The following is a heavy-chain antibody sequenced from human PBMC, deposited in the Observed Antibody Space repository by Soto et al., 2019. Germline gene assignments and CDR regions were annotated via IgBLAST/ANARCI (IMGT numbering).Heavy chain of an antibody. CDR2: ISHDGSDK. CDR3: PKSPDFFSSSSNCYRCYFDY. CDR1: GFPFGDFG. Sequence: GGSLRLSCAASGFPFGDFGMHWLRQAPGKGLEWVAVISHDGSDKFYADSVKARFTISRDNSKNTLYLQMSGLRAEDTAVYYCPKSPDFFSSSSNCYRCYFDYWSQRSLVTVSP. D-gene: IGHD2-2*02. V-gene: IGHV3-30*18. J-gene: IGHJ4*02.